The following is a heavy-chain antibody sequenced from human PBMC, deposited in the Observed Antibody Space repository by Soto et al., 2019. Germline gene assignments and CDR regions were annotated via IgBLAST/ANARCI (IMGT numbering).Heavy chain of an antibody. CDR3: ARESEDFTSNFDY. Sequence: GGSLRLSCAASGFTFTRYSMNWVRQAPGKGLEWVSSISSTTNYIYYADSMKGRFTVSRDNAKNSVYLEMNSLSAEDTAVYYCARESEDFTSNFDYWGQGTLVNVSS. CDR2: ISSTTNYI. V-gene: IGHV3-21*01. CDR1: GFTFTRYS. J-gene: IGHJ4*02.